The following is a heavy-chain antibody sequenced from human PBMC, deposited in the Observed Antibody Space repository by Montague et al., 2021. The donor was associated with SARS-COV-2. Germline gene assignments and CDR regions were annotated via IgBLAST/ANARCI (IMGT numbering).Heavy chain of an antibody. Sequence: SETLSLTCTVSGGSISSYYWSWIRQPPGKGLEWIGYIYYSGNTNYNPSLKSRVTISVDTSKNQLSLKLSSVTAADTAVYYCARVPVVARPFLNYVYGMDVWGQGTTVTVSS. J-gene: IGHJ6*02. D-gene: IGHD3-10*02. CDR1: GGSISSYY. V-gene: IGHV4-59*01. CDR3: ARVPVVARPFLNYVYGMDV. CDR2: IYYSGNT.